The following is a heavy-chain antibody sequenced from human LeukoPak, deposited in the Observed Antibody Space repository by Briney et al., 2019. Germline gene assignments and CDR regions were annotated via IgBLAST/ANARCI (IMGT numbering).Heavy chain of an antibody. D-gene: IGHD4-23*01. V-gene: IGHV4-38-2*02. CDR2: IYHSGRT. J-gene: IGHJ4*02. Sequence: SETLSLTCSVSGYSISSGYYWGWIRQPPGKGLEWIGSIYHSGRTKYNPSLKSRVTISVDTSKNQFSLKLSSVTAADTAVYYCARAVGTSRNFFDYWGQGTLVTVSS. CDR1: GYSISSGYY. CDR3: ARAVGTSRNFFDY.